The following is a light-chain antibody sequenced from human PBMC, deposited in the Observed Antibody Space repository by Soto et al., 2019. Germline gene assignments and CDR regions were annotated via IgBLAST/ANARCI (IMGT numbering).Light chain of an antibody. Sequence: EIVLTQSPGALSLSPGERATLSCGASQSVSSSYLSWYQQKPGQAPSLLIYASSTRATRIPDMFSGSGSATDFTITISRLEPEDFAVYYCQQNGSSPRTFGQGTKVEIK. CDR2: ASS. J-gene: IGKJ1*01. CDR3: QQNGSSPRT. CDR1: QSVSSSY. V-gene: IGKV3-20*01.